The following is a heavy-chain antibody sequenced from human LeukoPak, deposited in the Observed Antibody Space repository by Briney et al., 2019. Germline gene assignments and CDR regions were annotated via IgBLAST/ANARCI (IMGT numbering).Heavy chain of an antibody. CDR3: AKDMRGGDTAMLAPDY. V-gene: IGHV3-23*01. D-gene: IGHD5-18*01. CDR2: ISGSGGST. Sequence: GGSLGLSCAASGFTFSSYAMSWVRQAPGKGLEWVSAISGSGGSTYYADSVKGRFTISRDNSKNTLYLQMNSLRAEDTAVYYCAKDMRGGDTAMLAPDYWGQGTLVTVSS. CDR1: GFTFSSYA. J-gene: IGHJ4*02.